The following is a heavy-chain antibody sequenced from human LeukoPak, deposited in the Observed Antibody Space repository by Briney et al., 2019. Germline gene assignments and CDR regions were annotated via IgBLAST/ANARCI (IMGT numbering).Heavy chain of an antibody. D-gene: IGHD3/OR15-3a*01. CDR1: GITLSNYG. J-gene: IGHJ4*02. CDR3: AKRGVVIWVVLVGFHKEAYYFES. CDR2: ISDSGGST. Sequence: PGGSLRLSCAVSGITLSNYGVSWVRQAPGKGLEWVAGISDSGGSTNYADSVKGRFTISRNNPKNPLFLQMNSLRAEDTAVYFCAKRGVVIWVVLVGFHKEAYYFESWGQGALVTVSS. V-gene: IGHV3-23*01.